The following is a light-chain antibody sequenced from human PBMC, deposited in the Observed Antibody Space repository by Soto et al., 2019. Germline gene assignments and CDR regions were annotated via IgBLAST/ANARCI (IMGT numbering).Light chain of an antibody. V-gene: IGKV3-20*01. J-gene: IGKJ5*01. CDR1: QRLSATD. CDR3: QQYGSSPLIT. CDR2: GVS. Sequence: EICLTQSPGTLSLSPGQRATLSCRASQRLSATDIAWYQQKPGQAPKFLIYGVSSRATGIPDRFSGSGSGTDFTLTISRLEPADFAVYHCQQYGSSPLITFGHGTRLEIK.